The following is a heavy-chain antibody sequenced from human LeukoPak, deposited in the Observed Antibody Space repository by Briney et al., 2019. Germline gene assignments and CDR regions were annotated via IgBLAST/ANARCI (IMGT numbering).Heavy chain of an antibody. CDR1: GGSFSGYY. Sequence: PSETLSLTCAVYGGSFSGYYWGWIRQPPGKGLEWIGEINHSGSTNYNPSLKSRVTISVDTSKNQFSLKLSSVTAADTAVYYCARLWFGEDYWGQGTLVTVSS. V-gene: IGHV4-34*01. CDR2: INHSGST. J-gene: IGHJ4*02. D-gene: IGHD3-10*01. CDR3: ARLWFGEDY.